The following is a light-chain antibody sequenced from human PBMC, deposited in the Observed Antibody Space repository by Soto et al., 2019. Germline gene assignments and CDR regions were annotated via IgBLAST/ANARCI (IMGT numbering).Light chain of an antibody. CDR2: GNS. CDR1: SSNIGAGYD. V-gene: IGLV1-40*01. J-gene: IGLJ2*01. Sequence: QSVLTQPPSVSGAPGQRVTISCTGSSSNIGAGYDVHWYQQLPGTAPNLLIYGNSNRPSGVPDRFSGSKSGTSASLAITGLQAEDEADYYCQSYDSSLSGVVFGGGTKVTV. CDR3: QSYDSSLSGVV.